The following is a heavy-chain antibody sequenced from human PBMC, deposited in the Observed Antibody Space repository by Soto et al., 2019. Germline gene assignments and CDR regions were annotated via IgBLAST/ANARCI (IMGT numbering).Heavy chain of an antibody. CDR3: ARGLVEMATIIEGWFEP. CDR2: IYYSGST. V-gene: IGHV4-59*01. Sequence: SETLSLTCTVSVGSISSYYWSWIRQPPGKGLEWIGYIYYSGSTNYNPSLKSRVTISVDTSKNQFSLKLSSVTAADTAVYYCARGLVEMATIIEGWFEPWGQGTLVTVSS. D-gene: IGHD5-12*01. J-gene: IGHJ5*02. CDR1: VGSISSYY.